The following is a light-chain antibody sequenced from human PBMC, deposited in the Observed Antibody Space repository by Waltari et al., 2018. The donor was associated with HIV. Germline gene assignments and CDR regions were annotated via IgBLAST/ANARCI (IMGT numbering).Light chain of an antibody. CDR3: EQSYNSPRT. V-gene: IGKV1-39*01. Sequence: DIQMTQSPSSLSASIGGRVTITCRSSQSIRSNLNWYQQKPGKAPKRRIYAASSLQSGVPSSFSGSGSGTDFTLTISSLQPEDFVTYHCEQSYNSPRTFGQGTKVEIK. CDR2: AAS. J-gene: IGKJ1*01. CDR1: QSIRSN.